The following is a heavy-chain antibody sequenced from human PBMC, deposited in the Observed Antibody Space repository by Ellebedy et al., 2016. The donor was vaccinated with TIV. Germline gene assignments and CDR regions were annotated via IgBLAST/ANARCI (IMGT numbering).Heavy chain of an antibody. CDR2: IVGSGGTT. CDR3: AKTAQFDT. J-gene: IGHJ4*02. CDR1: GFAFSSYT. Sequence: GESLKISCAASGFAFSSYTMSWVRQAPGKGLEWVSAIVGSGGTTWYADSVKGRFTISRDNSKNTLYLLMNSLRAEDTAVYYCAKTAQFDTWGQGTLVTVSS. V-gene: IGHV3-23*01.